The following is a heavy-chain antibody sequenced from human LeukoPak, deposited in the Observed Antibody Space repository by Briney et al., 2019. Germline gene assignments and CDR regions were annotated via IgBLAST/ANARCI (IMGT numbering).Heavy chain of an antibody. Sequence: SGGSLRLSCAASGFTFSSYSMNWVRQAPGKGLEWVSSISSSSSYIYYADSVKGRFTISRDNAKNSLYLQMNSLRAEDTAVYYCARGLSAQSGYSYGYPYYFDYWGQGTLVTVSS. V-gene: IGHV3-21*01. D-gene: IGHD5-18*01. CDR3: ARGLSAQSGYSYGYPYYFDY. CDR2: ISSSSSYI. J-gene: IGHJ4*02. CDR1: GFTFSSYS.